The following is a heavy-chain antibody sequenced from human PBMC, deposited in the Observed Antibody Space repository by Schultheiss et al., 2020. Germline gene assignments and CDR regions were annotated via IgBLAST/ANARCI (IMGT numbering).Heavy chain of an antibody. Sequence: GGSLRLSCAASGFTFSSYGMHWVRQAPGKGLEWVAVISYDGSNKYYADSVKGRFTISRDNSKNTLYLQMNSLRAEDTAVYYCARDPGSSPLWAFDIWGQGAMVTVSS. CDR2: ISYDGSNK. V-gene: IGHV3-33*05. J-gene: IGHJ3*02. D-gene: IGHD6-6*01. CDR3: ARDPGSSPLWAFDI. CDR1: GFTFSSYG.